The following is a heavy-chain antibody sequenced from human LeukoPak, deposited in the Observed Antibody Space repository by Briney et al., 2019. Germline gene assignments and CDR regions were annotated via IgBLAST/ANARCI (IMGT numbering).Heavy chain of an antibody. V-gene: IGHV4-34*01. Sequence: SETLSLTCAVYGGSFSGYYWSWIRQPPGKGLEWIGEINHSGSTKYNPSLKSRVTISVDTSKNQFSLKLSSVTAADTAVYYCARVRAAAGTGYYYYYYMDVWGKGTTVTVSS. CDR1: GGSFSGYY. D-gene: IGHD6-13*01. CDR3: ARVRAAAGTGYYYYYYMDV. CDR2: INHSGST. J-gene: IGHJ6*03.